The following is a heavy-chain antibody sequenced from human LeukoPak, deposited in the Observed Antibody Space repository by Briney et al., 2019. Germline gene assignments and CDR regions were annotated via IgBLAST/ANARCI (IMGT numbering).Heavy chain of an antibody. J-gene: IGHJ5*02. D-gene: IGHD3-22*01. Sequence: PSETLSLTCTVSGGSITSYYWSWIRQPPGKGLEWIGSIYYSGSTNYSPSLKSRVTISLDTSKNQFSLRLSSVTAADTAVYYCARHRYYYDSSGYYYQPWGQGTLVSVSS. V-gene: IGHV4-59*01. CDR2: IYYSGST. CDR1: GGSITSYY. CDR3: ARHRYYYDSSGYYYQP.